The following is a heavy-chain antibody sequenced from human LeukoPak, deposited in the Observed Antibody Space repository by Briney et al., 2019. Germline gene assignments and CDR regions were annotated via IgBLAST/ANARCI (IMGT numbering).Heavy chain of an antibody. CDR1: GFTFNRYW. V-gene: IGHV3-7*01. D-gene: IGHD4-17*01. J-gene: IGHJ4*02. CDR3: ARTYYGDYAH. CDR2: INKDGSAK. Sequence: GGSLRLSCAASGFTFNRYWMLWVRQVPGKGLEWVANINKDGSAKYYVDSVKGRFTISRDNAKNSLYLQMDSLRAEDTAVYYCARTYYGDYAHWGQGTLVTVSS.